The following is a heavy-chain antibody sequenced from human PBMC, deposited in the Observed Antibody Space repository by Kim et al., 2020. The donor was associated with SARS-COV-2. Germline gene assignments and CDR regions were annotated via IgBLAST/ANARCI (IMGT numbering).Heavy chain of an antibody. CDR2: IYHSGST. J-gene: IGHJ5*02. CDR3: ARGRYSYGSRGWFDP. Sequence: SETLSLTCAVSGGSISSGGYSWSWIRQPPGKGLEWIGYIYHSGSTYYNPSLKSRVTISVDRSKNQFSLKLSSVTAADTAVYYCARGRYSYGSRGWFDPWGQGTLVTVSS. V-gene: IGHV4-30-2*01. CDR1: GGSISSGGYS. D-gene: IGHD5-18*01.